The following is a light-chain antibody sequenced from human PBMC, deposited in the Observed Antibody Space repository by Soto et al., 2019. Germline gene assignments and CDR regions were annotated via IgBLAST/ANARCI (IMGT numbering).Light chain of an antibody. Sequence: EVVLTQSPATLSLSPGERATLSCRASHSISSNLAWYQQKPGQAHRLLIYGASTRATGISARFSGSGSGTEFTLTIDSLQSEDFTHYFCQHYHKWAPPWTFGQGTKVDI. CDR3: QHYHKWAPPWT. CDR2: GAS. V-gene: IGKV3-15*01. CDR1: HSISSN. J-gene: IGKJ1*01.